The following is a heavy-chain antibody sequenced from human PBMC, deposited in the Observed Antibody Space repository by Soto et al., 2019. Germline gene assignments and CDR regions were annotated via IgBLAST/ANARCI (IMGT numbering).Heavy chain of an antibody. J-gene: IGHJ6*02. CDR3: ARGRGYVYGSNFYGLDV. V-gene: IGHV4-34*01. Sequence: SETLSLTCGVYRGSLSGFYWSWVRQTPGGGLEWIGEINHSGTTNYNPSFQNRVTISVDKSTNNFSLKMTSVTAADAAVYYCARGRGYVYGSNFYGLDVWGQGTTVTVSS. CDR1: RGSLSGFY. D-gene: IGHD6-25*01. CDR2: INHSGTT.